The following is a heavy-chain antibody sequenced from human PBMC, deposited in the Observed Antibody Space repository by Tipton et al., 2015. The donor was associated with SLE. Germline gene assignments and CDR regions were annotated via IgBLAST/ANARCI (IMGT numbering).Heavy chain of an antibody. J-gene: IGHJ3*02. D-gene: IGHD3/OR15-3a*01. CDR1: GGSISSAYS. CDR3: ARGGLDAPFDI. CDR2: IYHNENT. V-gene: IGHV4-30-2*01. Sequence: TLSLTCTVSGGSISSAYSWSWIRQPPGKGLEWIGHIYHNENTYYSPSLKSRVTISIDTSKNQFSLKLSSVTAADTAVYYCARGGLDAPFDIWGQGTMVTVSS.